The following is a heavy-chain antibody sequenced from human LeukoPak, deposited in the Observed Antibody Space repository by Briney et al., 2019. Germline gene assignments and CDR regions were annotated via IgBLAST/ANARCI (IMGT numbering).Heavy chain of an antibody. J-gene: IGHJ4*02. V-gene: IGHV3-33*01. Sequence: PGRSLRLSCAASGFTFSSYGMHWVRQAPGKGLEWVAVIWYDGSNKYYADSVKGRFTIYRDNSKNTLYLQTNSLRAEDTAVYYCARDGVGFDYWGQGTLVTVSS. D-gene: IGHD3-3*01. CDR1: GFTFSSYG. CDR2: IWYDGSNK. CDR3: ARDGVGFDY.